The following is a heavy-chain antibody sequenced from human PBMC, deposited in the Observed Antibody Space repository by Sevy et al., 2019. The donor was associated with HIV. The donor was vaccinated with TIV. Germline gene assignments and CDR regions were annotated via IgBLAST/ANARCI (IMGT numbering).Heavy chain of an antibody. V-gene: IGHV1-2*02. CDR3: ARDGGIQLWLHDWFDP. Sequence: ASVKVSCKASGYTFTGYYMHWVRQAPGQGLEWMGWINPNSGDTNYAQKFQGRVTMTRDTSISTAYMELSRLRSDDTAVYYCARDGGIQLWLHDWFDPWGQGTLVTVSS. D-gene: IGHD5-18*01. CDR1: GYTFTGYY. CDR2: INPNSGDT. J-gene: IGHJ5*02.